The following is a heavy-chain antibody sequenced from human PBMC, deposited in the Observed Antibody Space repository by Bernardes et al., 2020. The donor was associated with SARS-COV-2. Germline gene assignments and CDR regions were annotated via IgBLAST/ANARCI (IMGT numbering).Heavy chain of an antibody. J-gene: IGHJ4*02. D-gene: IGHD3-3*01. CDR1: GFTFSSSA. CDR2: ISGSGGST. CDR3: AKDPYYDFWSGYYFDY. V-gene: IGHV3-23*01. Sequence: RGSLRLSCAASGFTFSSSAMSWVRQAPGTGLEWVSAISGSGGSTYYADSVKGRFTISRDNSKNTLYLQMNSLRAEDTAVYYCAKDPYYDFWSGYYFDYWGQGTLVTVSS.